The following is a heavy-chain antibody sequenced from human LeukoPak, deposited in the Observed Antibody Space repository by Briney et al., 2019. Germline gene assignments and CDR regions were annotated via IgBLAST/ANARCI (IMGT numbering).Heavy chain of an antibody. CDR2: IYYSGST. Sequence: SETLSLTCTVSGGSISSYYWSWIRQPPGKGLEWIGYIYYSGSTNHNPSLKSRVTISVDTSKNQFSLKLSSVTAADTAVYYCAREKTVTTMVADYYYGMDVWGQGTTVTVSS. J-gene: IGHJ6*02. CDR1: GGSISSYY. D-gene: IGHD4-17*01. V-gene: IGHV4-59*01. CDR3: AREKTVTTMVADYYYGMDV.